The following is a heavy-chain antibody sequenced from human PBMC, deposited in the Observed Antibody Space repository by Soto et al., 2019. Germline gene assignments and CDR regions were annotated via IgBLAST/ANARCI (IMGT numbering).Heavy chain of an antibody. Sequence: QVQLVQSGAEVKRPGSSVKVSCKASGDTFNFYSINWVRQAPGLGLEWMGRVNPILSMSNYAQRFQGRVTMAADKSTSTAYMELSGLGSEATAIYYCATSYGSGYRAFDFWGQGALVTVSS. CDR2: VNPILSMS. J-gene: IGHJ4*02. CDR3: ATSYGSGYRAFDF. V-gene: IGHV1-69*04. CDR1: GDTFNFYS. D-gene: IGHD3-10*01.